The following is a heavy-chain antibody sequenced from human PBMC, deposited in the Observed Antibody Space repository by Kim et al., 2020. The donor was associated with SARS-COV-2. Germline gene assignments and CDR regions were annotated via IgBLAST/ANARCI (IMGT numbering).Heavy chain of an antibody. CDR3: ARDQGWLLDYGMDV. CDR2: ISSSSSYI. V-gene: IGHV3-21*01. D-gene: IGHD3-9*01. CDR1: GFTFSSYS. Sequence: GGSLRLSCAASGFTFSSYSMNWVRQAPGKGLEWVSSISSSSSYIYYADSVKGRFTISRDNAKNSLYLQMNSLRAEDTAVYYCARDQGWLLDYGMDVWGQGTTVTVSS. J-gene: IGHJ6*02.